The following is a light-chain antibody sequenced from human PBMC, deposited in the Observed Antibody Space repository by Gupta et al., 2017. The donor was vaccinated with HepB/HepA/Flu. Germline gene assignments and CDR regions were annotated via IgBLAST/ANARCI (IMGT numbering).Light chain of an antibody. V-gene: IGKV2-28*01. CDR2: LGS. Sequence: EIVMTHSLLSLPVTPGEPASISCRSSQSLLHSNGYNYLDWYLQKPGQSPQLLIYLGSSRASGVPDRFSGSGSGTDFTLKISRVEAEDVGVYYCMQALQTRWTFGQGTKVEIK. CDR1: QSLLHSNGYNY. CDR3: MQALQTRWT. J-gene: IGKJ1*01.